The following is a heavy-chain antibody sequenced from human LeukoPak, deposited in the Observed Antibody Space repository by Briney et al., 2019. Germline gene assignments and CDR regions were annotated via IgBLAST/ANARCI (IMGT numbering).Heavy chain of an antibody. Sequence: SETLSLTCTVSGYSISSGYYWGWIRQPPGKGLEWIGSIYHSGSTYYNPALKSRVTISVDTSKNQFSLKLSSVTAAATAVYYCARGWEYQLLVGFDPWGQGTLVTVSS. V-gene: IGHV4-38-2*02. CDR1: GYSISSGYY. CDR3: ARGWEYQLLVGFDP. D-gene: IGHD2-2*01. CDR2: IYHSGST. J-gene: IGHJ5*02.